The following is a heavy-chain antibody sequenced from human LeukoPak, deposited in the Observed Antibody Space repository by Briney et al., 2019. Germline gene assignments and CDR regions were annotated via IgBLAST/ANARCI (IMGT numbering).Heavy chain of an antibody. Sequence: GGSLRLSCAASGFTFSSYWMSWVRQAPGKGLEWVAHIKQDGSEKYYVDSVKGRFTISRDNAKNSLYLQMNSLSAEDTAVYYCARVYSSSWQLRFDYWGQGTLVTVSS. J-gene: IGHJ4*02. CDR3: ARVYSSSWQLRFDY. D-gene: IGHD6-13*01. CDR1: GFTFSSYW. V-gene: IGHV3-7*01. CDR2: IKQDGSEK.